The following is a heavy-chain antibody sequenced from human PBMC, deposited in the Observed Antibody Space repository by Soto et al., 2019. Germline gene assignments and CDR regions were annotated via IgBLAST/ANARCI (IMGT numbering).Heavy chain of an antibody. CDR2: ISSSSSTI. J-gene: IGHJ4*02. D-gene: IGHD3-22*01. V-gene: IGHV3-48*01. Sequence: GGSLRLSCAASGFTFSSYSMNWVRQAPGKGLEWVSYISSSSSTIYCADSVKGRFTISRDNSKNTLDLQMNSLRVEDTAVFYCAQDTYYHDTSGYYTFDYWGQGALVTVSS. CDR3: AQDTYYHDTSGYYTFDY. CDR1: GFTFSSYS.